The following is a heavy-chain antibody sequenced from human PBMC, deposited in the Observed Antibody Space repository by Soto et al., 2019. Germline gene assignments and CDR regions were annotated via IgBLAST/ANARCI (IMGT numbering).Heavy chain of an antibody. CDR2: IYYSGST. V-gene: IGHV4-59*01. Sequence: SETLSLTCTVSGGSISSYYWSWIRQPPGKGLEWIGYIYYSGSTNYNPSLKSRVTISVDTSKNQFSLKLSSVTAADTAVYYCAREGLGWFDPWGQRTLVTVSS. CDR3: AREGLGWFDP. J-gene: IGHJ5*02. CDR1: GGSISSYY. D-gene: IGHD3-16*01.